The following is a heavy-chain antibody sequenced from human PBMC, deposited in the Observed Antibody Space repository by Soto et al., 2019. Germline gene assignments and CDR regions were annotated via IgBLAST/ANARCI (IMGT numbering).Heavy chain of an antibody. CDR1: GFTFRNYW. V-gene: IGHV3-7*01. CDR3: ARDGSGYSTD. J-gene: IGHJ4*02. Sequence: EVQLVESGGGLVPPGGSLRLSCVASGFTFRNYWMSWLRQAPGKGLEWVANTNQDGRERYSVDSVKGRFTISRDNAKNSMHLQMNSLRAEDTAVYYCARDGSGYSTDWGQGTLVTVSS. CDR2: TNQDGRER. D-gene: IGHD5-18*01.